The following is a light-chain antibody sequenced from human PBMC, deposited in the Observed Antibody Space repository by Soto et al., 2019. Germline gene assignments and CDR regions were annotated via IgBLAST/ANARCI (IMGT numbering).Light chain of an antibody. CDR3: QQFNSYPIT. Sequence: DIQMTQSPSTLSGSVGDRVTITCRASQTISSWLAWYQQKPGKAPKLLIYDASALPRGVPSRLSGSGSGTEFTLTIGGLQPDDFATYYCQQFNSYPITFGQGTRLEIK. V-gene: IGKV1-5*01. J-gene: IGKJ5*01. CDR2: DAS. CDR1: QTISSW.